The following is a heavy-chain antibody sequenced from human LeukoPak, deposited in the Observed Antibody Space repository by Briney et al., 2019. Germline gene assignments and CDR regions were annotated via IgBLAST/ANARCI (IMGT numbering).Heavy chain of an antibody. CDR3: AAGYGSSWYGANWFDP. CDR1: GGSFSGYY. CDR2: IYYSGST. J-gene: IGHJ5*02. V-gene: IGHV4-59*01. Sequence: SETLSLTCAVYGGSFSGYYWSWIRQPPGKGPEWIGYIYYSGSTNYNPSLKSRVTISVDTSKNQFSLKLSSVTAADTAVYYCAAGYGSSWYGANWFDPWGQGTLVTVSS. D-gene: IGHD6-13*01.